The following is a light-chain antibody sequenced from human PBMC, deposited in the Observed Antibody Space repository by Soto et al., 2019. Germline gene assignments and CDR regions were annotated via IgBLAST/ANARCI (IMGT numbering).Light chain of an antibody. V-gene: IGKV1-39*01. CDR2: GAS. Sequence: DIQMTQSPSSLSASVGDRVTITCRASLSISTELNWYQQKPGKAPKVLIFGASSLKSVVPSRFSGSGSGTDFTLTISKLQPEDCATYYCQQSYTTPRTFGQGTKREIK. J-gene: IGKJ2*01. CDR1: LSISTE. CDR3: QQSYTTPRT.